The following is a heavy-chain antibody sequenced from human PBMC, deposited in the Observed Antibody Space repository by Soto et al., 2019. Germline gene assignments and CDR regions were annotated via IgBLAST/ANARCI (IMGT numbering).Heavy chain of an antibody. CDR2: IIPIFGTA. Sequence: SSVKVSCKASGGTFSSYAISWVRQAPGQGLEWMGGIIPIFGTANYAQKFQGRVTITADESTSTAYMELSSLRSEDTAVYYCARENLRDRHSQHWGQGTLVTVSS. D-gene: IGHD2-15*01. J-gene: IGHJ1*01. CDR1: GGTFSSYA. V-gene: IGHV1-69*13. CDR3: ARENLRDRHSQH.